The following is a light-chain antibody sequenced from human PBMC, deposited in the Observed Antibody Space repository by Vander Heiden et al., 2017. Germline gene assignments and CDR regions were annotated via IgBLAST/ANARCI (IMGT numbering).Light chain of an antibody. CDR3: QSYDSSLSAVV. J-gene: IGLJ2*01. CDR1: SSNIGAGYD. V-gene: IGLV1-40*01. CDR2: GNS. Sequence: GPPGQRVTISCTGSSSNIGAGYDVHWYQQLPGTAPKLLIYGNSNRPSGVPDRFSGSKSGTSASLAITGLQAEDEADYYCQSYDSSLSAVVFGGGTKLTVL.